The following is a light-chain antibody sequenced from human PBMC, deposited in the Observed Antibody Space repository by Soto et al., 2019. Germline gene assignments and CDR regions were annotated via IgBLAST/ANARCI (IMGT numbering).Light chain of an antibody. J-gene: IGLJ1*01. V-gene: IGLV2-14*01. CDR2: EVS. CDR1: SSDVGGYNY. Sequence: QSALAQPASVSGSPGQSITISCTGTSSDVGGYNYVSWYQQHPGKAPKLMIYEVSNRPSGVSNRFSGSKSGNTASLTISGLQAEDEADYYWSSYTVSSILPYVFGTGTKVTGL. CDR3: SSYTVSSILPYV.